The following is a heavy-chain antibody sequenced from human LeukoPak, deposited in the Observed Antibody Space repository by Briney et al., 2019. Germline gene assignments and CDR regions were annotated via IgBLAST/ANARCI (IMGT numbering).Heavy chain of an antibody. CDR1: GYTFTSYG. Sequence: ASVKVSCKASGYTFTSYGISWVRQAPGQGLEWMGWISAYNGNTNYAQKLQGRVTMTTDTSTSTAYMELRSLGSDETAVYYCARVGGPQGTAVAGLSEFFDYWGQGTLVTVSS. CDR2: ISAYNGNT. D-gene: IGHD6-19*01. V-gene: IGHV1-18*01. CDR3: ARVGGPQGTAVAGLSEFFDY. J-gene: IGHJ4*02.